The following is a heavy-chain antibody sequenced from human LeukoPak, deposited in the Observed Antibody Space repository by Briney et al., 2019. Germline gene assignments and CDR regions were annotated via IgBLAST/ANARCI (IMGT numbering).Heavy chain of an antibody. D-gene: IGHD6-19*01. Sequence: KPSETLSLTCTVSSGSTSSSCWSWIRQPPGKGLEWIGYICFSGNTNYNPSLKSRVTISEDTTRNQFSLKLSSVTAADTAVYYCARDLGSSDWWALDYWGQGTLVTVSS. CDR3: ARDLGSSDWWALDY. V-gene: IGHV4-59*01. CDR2: ICFSGNT. J-gene: IGHJ4*02. CDR1: SGSTSSSC.